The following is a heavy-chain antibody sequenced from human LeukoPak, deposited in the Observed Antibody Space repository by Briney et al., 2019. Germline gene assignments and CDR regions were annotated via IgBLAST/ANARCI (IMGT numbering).Heavy chain of an antibody. CDR2: INAGNGKT. Sequence: ASVKVSCKASGYTFTSYAMHWVRQAPGQRREWMGWINAGNGKTKYSQKFQGRVTITRDTSARTAYMDLSSLRSEDTAVYSCAIGPFAFFAYCAQGTLLTVSS. J-gene: IGHJ4*02. CDR1: GYTFTSYA. CDR3: AIGPFAFFAY. V-gene: IGHV1-3*01.